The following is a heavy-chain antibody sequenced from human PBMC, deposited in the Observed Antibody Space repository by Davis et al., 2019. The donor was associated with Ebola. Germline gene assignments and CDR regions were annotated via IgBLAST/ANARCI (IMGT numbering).Heavy chain of an antibody. CDR1: GGSISSSSYY. CDR2: IYYSGGT. V-gene: IGHV4-39*07. D-gene: IGHD3-9*01. J-gene: IGHJ5*02. CDR3: ARELVIRKGWFDP. Sequence: MPSETLSLTCTVSGGSISSSSYYWGWIRQSPGKGLGWIGSIYYSGGTYYNPSLKSRVTISVDTSKNQFSLKLSSVTAADTAVYYCARELVIRKGWFDPWGQGTLVTVSS.